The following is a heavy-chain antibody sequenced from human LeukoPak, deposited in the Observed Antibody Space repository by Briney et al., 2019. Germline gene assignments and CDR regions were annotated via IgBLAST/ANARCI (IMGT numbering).Heavy chain of an antibody. CDR2: IIPILGIA. V-gene: IGHV1-69*04. CDR1: GGTFSSYA. Sequence: GASVKVSCKASGGTFSSYAISWVRQAPGQGLEWMGRIIPILGIANYAQKFQGRVTITADKSTSTAYMELSSLRSEDTAVYYCARGSSSWYRFGGFDIWAKGQWSPSLQ. CDR3: ARGSSSWYRFGGFDI. J-gene: IGHJ3*02. D-gene: IGHD6-13*01.